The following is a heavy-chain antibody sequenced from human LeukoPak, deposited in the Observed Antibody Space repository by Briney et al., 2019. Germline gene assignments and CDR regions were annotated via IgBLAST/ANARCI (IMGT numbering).Heavy chain of an antibody. Sequence: ASVKVSCKASGYTFTGYDINWVRQATGQGLEWMGWMNPNSGNTGYAQKFQGRVTMTRNTSISTAYMELSSLRSEDTAVYYCARLGGYSYSGYYYYGMDVWGQGTTVTVSS. J-gene: IGHJ6*02. CDR3: ARLGGYSYSGYYYYGMDV. D-gene: IGHD5-18*01. CDR1: GYTFTGYD. V-gene: IGHV1-8*01. CDR2: MNPNSGNT.